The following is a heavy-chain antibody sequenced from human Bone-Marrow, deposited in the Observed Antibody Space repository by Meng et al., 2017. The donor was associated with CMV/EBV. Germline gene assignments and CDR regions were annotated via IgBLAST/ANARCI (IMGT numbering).Heavy chain of an antibody. D-gene: IGHD5-12*01. V-gene: IGHV3-48*04. CDR3: VLVATSTFDY. J-gene: IGHJ4*02. CDR2: ISSRSTTI. Sequence: GESLKISCAASGFTFSSYAMSWVRQAPGKGLEWVSYISSRSTTIHYADSVKGRFTVSRDNAKNSLYLQMNSLRAEDTAVYYCVLVATSTFDYWGQGARVTVSS. CDR1: GFTFSSYA.